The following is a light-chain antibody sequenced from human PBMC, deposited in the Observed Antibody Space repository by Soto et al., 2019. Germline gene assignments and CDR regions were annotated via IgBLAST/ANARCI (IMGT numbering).Light chain of an antibody. Sequence: DVVMTQSPLSLPVTLGQPASISCRSSQSLLSSDGNTYLNWFQQRPGQSPRRLIYKVSNRDSGVPDRFSGNGSGTDFTLRISRVEAEDVGVYYCMQGTHLYTFGQGTRLEIK. CDR3: MQGTHLYT. CDR2: KVS. J-gene: IGKJ5*01. CDR1: QSLLSSDGNTY. V-gene: IGKV2-30*01.